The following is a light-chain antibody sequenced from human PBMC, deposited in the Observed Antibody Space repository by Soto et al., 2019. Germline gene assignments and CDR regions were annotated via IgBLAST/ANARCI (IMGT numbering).Light chain of an antibody. CDR2: GAS. J-gene: IGKJ1*01. CDR1: QSVSSSY. V-gene: IGKV3-20*01. CDR3: QHYGSSWT. Sequence: EIVLTQSPGTLSLSPGERATLSCRASQSVSSSYLAWYQQKPGQAPRLLIYGASSRATGIPDRFSGSGSGTDFTLTISRLETEDFEVYYCQHYGSSWTFGQGTKVEIK.